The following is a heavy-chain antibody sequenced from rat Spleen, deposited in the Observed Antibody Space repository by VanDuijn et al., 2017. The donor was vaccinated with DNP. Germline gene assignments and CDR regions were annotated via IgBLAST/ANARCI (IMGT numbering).Heavy chain of an antibody. V-gene: IGHV2-65*01. CDR2: IRNDGTP. J-gene: IGHJ3*01. D-gene: IGHD1-6*01. CDR1: GFSLPSYY. Sequence: QVQLKETGPGLVQPTQTLSITCTVSGFSLPSYYIQWLRQTPGKGLKWMGFIRNDGTPEYNSEFKSRLTISRDTSKNQVFLKMNSLKPEDTGVYFCARSDYGYNRNWFAYWGQGTLVTVSS. CDR3: ARSDYGYNRNWFAY.